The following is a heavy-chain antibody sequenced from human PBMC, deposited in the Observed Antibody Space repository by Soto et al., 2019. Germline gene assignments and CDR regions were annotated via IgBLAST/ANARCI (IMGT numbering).Heavy chain of an antibody. CDR3: AANLQNYGPADY. J-gene: IGHJ4*02. D-gene: IGHD3-10*01. Sequence: QVQLVESGGGVVQPGRSLRLSCAASGFTFSSYAMHWVRQAPGKGLEWVAVISYEGSNKYYADSVKGRFTISRDNSKNTLYLQMNSLRAEDTAVYYCAANLQNYGPADYWGQGTLVTVSS. CDR2: ISYEGSNK. CDR1: GFTFSSYA. V-gene: IGHV3-30-3*01.